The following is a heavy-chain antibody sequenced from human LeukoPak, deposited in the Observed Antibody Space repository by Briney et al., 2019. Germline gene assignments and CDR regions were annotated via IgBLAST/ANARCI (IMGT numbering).Heavy chain of an antibody. Sequence: GRSLRLSCAATGFTFKDYGMHWVRQPPGKGLEWVSSINWNGGGTDYADSVKGRFTISRDNAKNSLYLQLSSLRREDTALYYCAKHMRATNTYSFFGLDVWGQGTTVTVSS. CDR1: GFTFKDYG. J-gene: IGHJ6*02. D-gene: IGHD1-26*01. CDR2: INWNGGGT. V-gene: IGHV3-9*01. CDR3: AKHMRATNTYSFFGLDV.